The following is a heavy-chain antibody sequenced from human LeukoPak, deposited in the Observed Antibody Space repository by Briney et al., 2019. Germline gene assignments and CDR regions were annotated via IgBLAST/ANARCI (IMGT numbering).Heavy chain of an antibody. V-gene: IGHV3-21*01. Sequence: GGSLRLSCAASGFTFSSYSMNWVRQAPGKGLEWVSSISSSSSYIYYADSVKGRFTISRDNAKNSLYLQMNSLRAEDTAVYYCAKPKVQLWLFDYWGQGTLVTVSS. CDR1: GFTFSSYS. D-gene: IGHD5-18*01. J-gene: IGHJ4*02. CDR2: ISSSSSYI. CDR3: AKPKVQLWLFDY.